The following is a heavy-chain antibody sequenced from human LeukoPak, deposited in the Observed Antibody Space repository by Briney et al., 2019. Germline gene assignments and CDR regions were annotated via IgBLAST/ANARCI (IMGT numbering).Heavy chain of an antibody. J-gene: IGHJ4*02. D-gene: IGHD6-13*01. CDR1: GFNFSRNW. CDR2: IKEDGSVK. CDR3: ATDGFLAAALIDY. V-gene: IGHV3-7*05. Sequence: PGGSLRLSCAASGFNFSRNWMTWVRQAPGKRLEWVAQIKEDGSVKHYVDPVKGRFTIARDNAQNSLYLQMNSLRAEDTAVYYCATDGFLAAALIDYWGQGTLVTVSS.